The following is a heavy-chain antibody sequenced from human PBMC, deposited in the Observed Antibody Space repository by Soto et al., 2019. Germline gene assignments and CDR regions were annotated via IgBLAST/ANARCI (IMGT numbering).Heavy chain of an antibody. J-gene: IGHJ5*02. CDR1: GYTFTGYY. CDR3: ARGGVLVPAAIGWFDP. V-gene: IGHV1-2*04. D-gene: IGHD2-2*02. CDR2: INPNSGGT. Sequence: ASVKVSCKASGYTFTGYYMHWVRQAPGQGLEWMGWINPNSGGTNYAQKFQGWVTMTRDTSISTAYMELSRLRSDDTAVYYCARGGVLVPAAIGWFDPWGQGTLVTVSS.